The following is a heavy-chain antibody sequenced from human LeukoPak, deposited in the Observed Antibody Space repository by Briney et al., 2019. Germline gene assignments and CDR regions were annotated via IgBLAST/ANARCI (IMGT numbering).Heavy chain of an antibody. Sequence: PGGSLRLSCAASGFTFSSYSMNWVRQAPGKGLEWVSVIYSGGSTYYADSVKGRFTISRDNSKNTLYLQMNSLRAEDTAVYYCARAWKSDFDYWGQGTLVTVSS. V-gene: IGHV3-66*01. CDR1: GFTFSSYS. J-gene: IGHJ4*02. D-gene: IGHD1-1*01. CDR3: ARAWKSDFDY. CDR2: IYSGGST.